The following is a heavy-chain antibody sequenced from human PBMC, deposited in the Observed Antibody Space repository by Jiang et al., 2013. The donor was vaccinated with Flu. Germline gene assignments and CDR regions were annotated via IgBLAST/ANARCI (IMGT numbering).Heavy chain of an antibody. CDR2: IYLGDSDA. CDR3: ATNVREEVDGDWYFDL. V-gene: IGHV5-51*01. CDR1: GYSFTSYW. J-gene: IGHJ2*01. D-gene: IGHD3-16*01. Sequence: GAEVKKPGESLKISCKGSGYSFTSYWISWMRQLPGKGLEWMGIIYLGDSDARYNPSFQGQVTISVDKSITTAYLQWRSLKTSDTAMYYCATNVREEVDGDWYFDLWGRGTLVTVSS.